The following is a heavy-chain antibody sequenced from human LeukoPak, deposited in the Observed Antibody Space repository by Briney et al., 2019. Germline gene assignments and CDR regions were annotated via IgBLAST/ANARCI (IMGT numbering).Heavy chain of an antibody. CDR1: GGTFSSYA. CDR3: ATTRYYYDSSDAFDI. CDR2: IIHIFGTA. Sequence: ASVKVSCKASGGTFSSYAISWVRQAPGQGLEWMGRIIHIFGTANYAQKFQGRVTITADKSTSTAYLELSSLRSEDTAVYYCATTRYYYDSSDAFDIWGQGTMVTVSS. J-gene: IGHJ3*02. V-gene: IGHV1-69*06. D-gene: IGHD3-22*01.